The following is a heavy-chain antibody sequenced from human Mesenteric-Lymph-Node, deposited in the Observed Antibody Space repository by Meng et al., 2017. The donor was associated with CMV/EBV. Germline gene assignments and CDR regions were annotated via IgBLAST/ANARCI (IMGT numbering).Heavy chain of an antibody. CDR3: ARGGASGVDYYYYGMDV. J-gene: IGHJ6*02. V-gene: IGHV3-66*02. CDR1: GFSVSTNF. Sequence: GSLRLSCAASGFSVSTNFMTWVRQAPGKGLEWVSIIYSGGSTYYADSVKGRFTISRDNSKRTVYLQMNSLRTDDTAVYYCARGGASGVDYYYYGMDVWGQGTTVTVSS. CDR2: IYSGGST. D-gene: IGHD3-10*01.